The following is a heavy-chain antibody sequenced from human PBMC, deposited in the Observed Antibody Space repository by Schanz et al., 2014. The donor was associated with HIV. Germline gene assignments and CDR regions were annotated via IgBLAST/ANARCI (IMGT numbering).Heavy chain of an antibody. J-gene: IGHJ4*02. CDR2: VYIGDST. CDR3: AAGLIRYFFDY. D-gene: IGHD2-21*01. Sequence: EVQLVESGGGLIQPGGSRRLSCAASGFAVSGNYMSWVRQAPGKGLEWVSVVYIGDSTFYANSVKGRFTISRDDSKNTLYLQMNSLRAEDTAMYYCAAGLIRYFFDYWGQGTLVTVSS. V-gene: IGHV3-53*01. CDR1: GFAVSGNY.